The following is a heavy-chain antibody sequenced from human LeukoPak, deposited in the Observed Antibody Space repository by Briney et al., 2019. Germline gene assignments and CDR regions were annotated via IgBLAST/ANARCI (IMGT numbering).Heavy chain of an antibody. V-gene: IGHV3-15*01. CDR2: ILTKTDGGTT. J-gene: IGHJ4*02. CDR1: GFTFSNAW. CDR3: TTGEGVDDYFDY. D-gene: IGHD3-10*01. Sequence: PGGSLRLSCAASGFTFSNAWMSWVRQAPGKGLEWVGRILTKTDGGTTDYAAPVKGRFTISRDDSKNTLYLQMNSLKTEDTAVYYCTTGEGVDDYFDYWGQGTLVTVSS.